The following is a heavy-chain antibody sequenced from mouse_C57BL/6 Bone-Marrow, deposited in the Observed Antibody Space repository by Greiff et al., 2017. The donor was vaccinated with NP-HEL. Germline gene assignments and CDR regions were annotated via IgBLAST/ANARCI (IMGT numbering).Heavy chain of an antibody. CDR2: ILPSIGRT. V-gene: IGHV15-2*01. CDR1: DSEVFPIAY. Sequence: QVQLQQSGSELRSPGSSVKLSCKDFDSEVFPIAYMSWVRQKPGHGFEWIGGILPSIGRTIYGEKFEDKATLDADTLSNTAYLELNSLTSEDSAIYYCARGAFLHYYAMDYWGQGTSVTVSS. CDR3: ARGAFLHYYAMDY. J-gene: IGHJ4*01.